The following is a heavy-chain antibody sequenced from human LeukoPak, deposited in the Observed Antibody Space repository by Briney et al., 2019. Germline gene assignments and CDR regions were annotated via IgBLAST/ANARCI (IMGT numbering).Heavy chain of an antibody. D-gene: IGHD3-22*01. CDR1: GFTFSSYS. CDR2: ISSSSSYI. CDR3: ARDLHDSSGYYYEWGDY. Sequence: GGSLRLSRAASGFTFSSYSMNWVRQAPGKGLEWVSSISSSSSYIYYADSVKGRFTISRDNAKNSLYLQMNSLRAEDTAVYYCARDLHDSSGYYYEWGDYWGQGTLVTVSS. J-gene: IGHJ4*02. V-gene: IGHV3-21*01.